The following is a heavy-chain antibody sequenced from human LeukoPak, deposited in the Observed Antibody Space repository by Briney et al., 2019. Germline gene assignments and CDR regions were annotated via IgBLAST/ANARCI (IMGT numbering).Heavy chain of an antibody. CDR1: GFTFTSYS. J-gene: IGHJ3*02. CDR3: ARGHGVVAASDDAFDI. CDR2: ISGSSTFI. V-gene: IGHV3-21*01. D-gene: IGHD2-2*01. Sequence: GGSLRLSCAASGFTFTSYSMNWVRQAPGKGLEWVSSISGSSTFIYYADSVKGRFTISRDNAKNSLYLQMNSLRAEDTAVYYCARGHGVVAASDDAFDIWGQGTMVTVSS.